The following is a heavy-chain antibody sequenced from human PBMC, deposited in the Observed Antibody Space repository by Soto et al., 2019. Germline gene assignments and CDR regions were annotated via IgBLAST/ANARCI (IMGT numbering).Heavy chain of an antibody. CDR1: GFTFTNAF. V-gene: IGHV3-15*01. Sequence: GGSLRLSCAASGFTFTNAFMNWVRQAPGKGLEWVGRIKPNADGGTTDYAAPVKGRVTISRDDSTNMLYLQINSLETEDTAVYYWNIAKEFTVFRFLQWLFHDWRQGTLVPVSS. D-gene: IGHD3-3*01. J-gene: IGHJ4*02. CDR3: NIAKEFTVFRFLQWLFHD. CDR2: IKPNADGGTT.